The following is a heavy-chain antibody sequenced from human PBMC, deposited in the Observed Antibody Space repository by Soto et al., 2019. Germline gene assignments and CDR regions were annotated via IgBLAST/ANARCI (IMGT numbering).Heavy chain of an antibody. D-gene: IGHD3-3*01. J-gene: IGHJ5*02. Sequence: QVQLVQSGAVVKKPGSSVTVSCKASGGMFSDYTISWVRQAPGQGLEWMGGIIFIFGGPHYAQKFLGRVTIPADKPTNALYLGMTDLTSEDTAVNYWEKKGGGASIDFWRANWFDPWGQGTQDIVSS. V-gene: IGHV1-69*06. CDR3: EKKGGGASIDFWRANWFDP. CDR1: GGMFSDYT. CDR2: IIFIFGGP.